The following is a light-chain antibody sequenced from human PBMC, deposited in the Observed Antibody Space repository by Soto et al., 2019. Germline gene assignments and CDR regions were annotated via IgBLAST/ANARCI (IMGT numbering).Light chain of an antibody. CDR2: GAS. CDR3: QQYSSSLQT. Sequence: EIVLTQSPGTLSLSPGERATLSCRASETLSDNSLAWYQQKPGQAPRLLIYGASNRASGIPDRVSGGGSGTDFTLTISRLAAEDCALYYCQQYSSSLQTFGQGTKVEVK. CDR1: ETLSDNS. J-gene: IGKJ1*01. V-gene: IGKV3-20*01.